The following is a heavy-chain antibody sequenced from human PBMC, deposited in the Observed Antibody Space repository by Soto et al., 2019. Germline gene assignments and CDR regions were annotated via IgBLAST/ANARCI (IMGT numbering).Heavy chain of an antibody. CDR2: VSHDGRNT. V-gene: IGHV3-30*18. J-gene: IGHJ4*02. D-gene: IGHD6-19*01. CDR3: AKGGRQWLVTSDFNY. CDR1: GFTFSDYA. Sequence: VQLVESGGGVVQPGRSLRLSCAASGFTFSDYAMHWVRQAPGKGLEWVAVVSHDGRNTHYADSVKGRFTISRDSSKNTVSLEMTSLRAKDTAGYYCAKGGRQWLVTSDFNYWGQGALVTVSS.